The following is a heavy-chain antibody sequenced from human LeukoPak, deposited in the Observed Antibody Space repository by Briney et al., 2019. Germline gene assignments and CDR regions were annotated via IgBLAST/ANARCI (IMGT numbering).Heavy chain of an antibody. D-gene: IGHD5-18*01. CDR1: GLTFSSSW. V-gene: IGHV3-7*01. CDR2: INPDGNKK. CDR3: ARDLAYSRLDY. J-gene: IGHJ4*02. Sequence: GGSLRLSCAVSGLTFSSSWMDWVRQAPGKGLEWVASINPDGNKKYSADSVRGRFAISRDNAENSLYLQMNSLRVEDTAFYYCARDLAYSRLDYWGQGMLVTVSS.